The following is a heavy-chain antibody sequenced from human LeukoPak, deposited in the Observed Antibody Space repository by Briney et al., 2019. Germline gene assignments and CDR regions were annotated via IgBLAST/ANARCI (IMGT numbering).Heavy chain of an antibody. J-gene: IGHJ4*02. CDR2: ISAEGATI. Sequence: GGSLRLSCEVSGFNFRTYSMDWVRQAPGKGLQWVSYISAEGATIYYAEGVRGRFTISRDDAKNSLYLDMSNLRVDHTAVYYCARDRVGTKGDYWGQGTLVTVS. D-gene: IGHD1-26*01. CDR3: ARDRVGTKGDY. V-gene: IGHV3-48*01. CDR1: GFNFRTYS.